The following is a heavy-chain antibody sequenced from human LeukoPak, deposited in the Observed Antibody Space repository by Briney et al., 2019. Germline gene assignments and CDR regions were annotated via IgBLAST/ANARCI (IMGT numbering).Heavy chain of an antibody. J-gene: IGHJ4*02. D-gene: IGHD4-11*01. CDR3: ARKVTFDY. CDR1: GFTFSSYA. V-gene: IGHV3-30-3*01. Sequence: GGSLRLSCAASGFTFSSYAMHWVRQAPGKGLEWVAVISYDGSNKYYADSVKGRFTISRDNSKNTLYLRMNSLRAEDTAVYYCARKVTFDYWGQGTLVTVSS. CDR2: ISYDGSNK.